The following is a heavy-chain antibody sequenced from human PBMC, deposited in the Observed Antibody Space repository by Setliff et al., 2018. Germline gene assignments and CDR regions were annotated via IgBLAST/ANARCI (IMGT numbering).Heavy chain of an antibody. CDR2: IIPLFETT. J-gene: IGHJ6*03. CDR3: ARYRGMATLTSQYYYYIDV. D-gene: IGHD4-17*01. V-gene: IGHV1-69*06. Sequence: SVKVSCKVSGYRLIEVSMHWVRQAPGQGLEWMGRIIPLFETTNYVEKFQGRVTITADKSTSTAYMELSRLTSEDTAVYYCARYRGMATLTSQYYYYIDVWGKGTTVTVSS. CDR1: GYRLIEVS.